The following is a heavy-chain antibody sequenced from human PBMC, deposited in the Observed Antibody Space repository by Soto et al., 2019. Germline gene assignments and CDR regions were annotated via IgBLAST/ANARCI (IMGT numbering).Heavy chain of an antibody. Sequence: GSGPTLVNPTQTLTLTCTFSGFSLSTSGMCVSWIRQPPGEALEWLAVIDWDDEKYYSTSLKTRLTISKDTSKNQVVLILTNTDPVDTATYYCARTVGRPGHYGSCYYYGMDVWGQGATVTVSS. V-gene: IGHV2-70*01. CDR3: ARTVGRPGHYGSCYYYGMDV. J-gene: IGHJ6*02. CDR2: IDWDDEK. CDR1: GFSLSTSGMC. D-gene: IGHD3-10*01.